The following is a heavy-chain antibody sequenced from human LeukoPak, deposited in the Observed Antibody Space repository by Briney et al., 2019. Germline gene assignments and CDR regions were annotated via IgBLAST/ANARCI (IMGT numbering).Heavy chain of an antibody. CDR1: GFTFSDTW. Sequence: PGGSLRLSCAASGFTFSDTWMSWVRQAPGKGLEWVANIKQDGSEKYYVDSVKGRFTISRYNAKNSLYLQMNRLRAEDTAVYYCARDINLRLVVAMDYWGQGTLLTVSS. J-gene: IGHJ4*02. V-gene: IGHV3-7*01. CDR3: ARDINLRLVVAMDY. D-gene: IGHD5-12*01. CDR2: IKQDGSEK.